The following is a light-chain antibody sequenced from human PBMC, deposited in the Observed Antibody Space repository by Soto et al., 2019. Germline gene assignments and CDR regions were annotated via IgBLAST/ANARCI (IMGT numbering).Light chain of an antibody. J-gene: IGKJ1*01. Sequence: DIQMTLSLSTVSASERDRVTITCRASQSISSWLVWYQQKPGTAPKVLIYDASRLESGVPSRFSGSGSGTEFTLTISSLQPADFATYYCQQYNSYSWTSGQG. CDR2: DAS. CDR3: QQYNSYSWT. V-gene: IGKV1-5*01. CDR1: QSISSW.